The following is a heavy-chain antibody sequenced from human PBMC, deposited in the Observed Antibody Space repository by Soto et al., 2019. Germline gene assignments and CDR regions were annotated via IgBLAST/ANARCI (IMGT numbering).Heavy chain of an antibody. V-gene: IGHV1-8*01. CDR2: MNPNSGNT. CDR1: GYTFTSYD. D-gene: IGHD3-3*01. Sequence: ASVKVSCKASGYTFTSYDITWVRQATGQGLEWMGWMNPNSGNTGYAQKFQGRVTMTRNTSISTAYMELSSLRSEDTAVYYCARGLNDNYDFWSGYYYWGQGTLVTVSS. J-gene: IGHJ4*02. CDR3: ARGLNDNYDFWSGYYY.